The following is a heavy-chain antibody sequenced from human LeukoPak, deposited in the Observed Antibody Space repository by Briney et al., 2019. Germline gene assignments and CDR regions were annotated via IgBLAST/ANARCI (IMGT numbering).Heavy chain of an antibody. J-gene: IGHJ5*02. V-gene: IGHV3-66*02. CDR3: ARDQRSESYYPWGWFDP. D-gene: IGHD1-26*01. Sequence: VGSLRLSCAASGFAVSTNYLSWVRQATGKGLEWVSVIYSDGSTYYTDSVKGRFTISRDNSKNTLYLQMNSLRPEDTAVYYCARDQRSESYYPWGWFDPWGQGTLVTVSS. CDR1: GFAVSTNY. CDR2: IYSDGST.